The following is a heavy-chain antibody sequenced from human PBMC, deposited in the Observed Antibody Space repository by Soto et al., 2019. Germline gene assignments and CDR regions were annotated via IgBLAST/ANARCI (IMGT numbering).Heavy chain of an antibody. Sequence: PSETLSLTCTVSGGSISSYYWSWIRQPPGKGLEWIGYIYYSGSTNYNPSLKSRVTISVDTSKNQFSLKLSSVTAADTAVYYCARDAMAAAGSYYYYGMDVWGQGTTVTVSS. D-gene: IGHD6-13*01. J-gene: IGHJ6*02. CDR3: ARDAMAAAGSYYYYGMDV. V-gene: IGHV4-59*01. CDR1: GGSISSYY. CDR2: IYYSGST.